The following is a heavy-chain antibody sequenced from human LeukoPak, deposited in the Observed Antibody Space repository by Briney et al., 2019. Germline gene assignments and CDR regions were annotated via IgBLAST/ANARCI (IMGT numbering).Heavy chain of an antibody. J-gene: IGHJ6*04. CDR3: ARDIVFGFGIVGTQVDIRDG. CDR2: ICGDGGSI. D-gene: IGHD1-26*01. Sequence: QSGGSLRLSCAVSGHTFDDYAMHWVRQAPGKGLERVSLICGDGGSIDLAAPVKGRITIAKDNCKNSLYLQMNSRRTEDTALYSCARDIVFGFGIVGTQVDIRDGWGKGTTVTVSA. V-gene: IGHV3-43*02. CDR1: GHTFDDYA.